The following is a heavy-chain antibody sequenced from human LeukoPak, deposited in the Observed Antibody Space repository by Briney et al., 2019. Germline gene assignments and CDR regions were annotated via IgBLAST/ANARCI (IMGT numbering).Heavy chain of an antibody. CDR1: GYTFTGYY. V-gene: IGHV1-2*02. CDR2: INPNSGGT. CDR3: ARDSTPMYYYDSSGSDY. Sequence: ASVKVSCKASGYTFTGYYMHWVRQAPGQGLGWMGWINPNSGGTNYAQKFQGRVTMTRDTSISTAYMELSRLRSDDTAVYYCARDSTPMYYYDSSGSDYWGQGTLVTVSS. D-gene: IGHD3-22*01. J-gene: IGHJ4*02.